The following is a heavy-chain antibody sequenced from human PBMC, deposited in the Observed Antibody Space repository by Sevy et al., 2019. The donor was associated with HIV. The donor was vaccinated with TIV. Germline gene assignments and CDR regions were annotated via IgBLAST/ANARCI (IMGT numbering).Heavy chain of an antibody. J-gene: IGHJ4*02. CDR3: AKGTKRARIAVAGTEGY. V-gene: IGHV3-30*18. CDR1: GFTLSSYG. D-gene: IGHD6-19*01. CDR2: ISYDGSNK. Sequence: GGSLRLSCTASGFTLSSYGMHWVRQAPGKGLEWVAVISYDGSNKYYAHSVKGRFTISRDNSKNTLYLQMNSLRAEDTAVYYCAKGTKRARIAVAGTEGYWGQGTLVTVSS.